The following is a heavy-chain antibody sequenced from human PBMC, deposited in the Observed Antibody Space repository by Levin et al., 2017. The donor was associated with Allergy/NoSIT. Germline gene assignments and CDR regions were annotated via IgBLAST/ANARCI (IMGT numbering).Heavy chain of an antibody. D-gene: IGHD6-13*01. CDR2: IKSKSDGGTT. Sequence: LSLPCAASGFTVTDAWMSWVRQAPGKGLEWVGRIKSKSDGGTTDYAAPVKGRFTISRDDAKNTLYLQMNSLKSEDTAVYYCATGSRQQLVRASFDYWGQGTLVTVSS. J-gene: IGHJ4*02. CDR3: ATGSRQQLVRASFDY. CDR1: GFTVTDAW. V-gene: IGHV3-15*01.